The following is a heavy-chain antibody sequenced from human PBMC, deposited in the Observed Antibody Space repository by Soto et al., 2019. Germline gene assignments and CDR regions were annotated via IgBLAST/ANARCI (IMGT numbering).Heavy chain of an antibody. CDR3: ARDHHRYSGYDYVDY. CDR2: ISSSSSTI. Sequence: GGSLRLSCAASGFTFSYYSMNWVRQAPGKGLEWVSYISSSSSTIYYADSVKGRFTISRDNAKNSLYLQMNSLRDEDTAVYYCARDHHRYSGYDYVDYWGQGTLVTVSS. CDR1: GFTFSYYS. V-gene: IGHV3-48*02. D-gene: IGHD5-12*01. J-gene: IGHJ4*02.